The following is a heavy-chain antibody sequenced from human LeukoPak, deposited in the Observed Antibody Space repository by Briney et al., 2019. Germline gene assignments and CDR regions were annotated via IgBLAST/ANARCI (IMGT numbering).Heavy chain of an antibody. CDR1: GFTFSSYW. J-gene: IGHJ6*02. Sequence: GGSLRLSCAASGFTFSSYWMSWVRQAPGKGLEWVAVIWHDGSNKDYRDSVKGRFTISRDNYKNTLYLEMNKLRDEDTAIYYCVKDRAGTNLVRGVITGVMDVWGQGTTVTVSS. CDR3: VKDRAGTNLVRGVITGVMDV. CDR2: IWHDGSNK. V-gene: IGHV3-33*06. D-gene: IGHD3-10*01.